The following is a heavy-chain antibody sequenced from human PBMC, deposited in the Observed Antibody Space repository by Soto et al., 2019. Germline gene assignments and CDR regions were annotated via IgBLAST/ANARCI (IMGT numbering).Heavy chain of an antibody. CDR2: ISGYNGNT. CDR3: AREGQAPYYYYGMDV. V-gene: IGHV1-18*01. Sequence: QVQVVRSGDEVKKPGASVKVSCKASGYTFTNYGFSWVRQAPGQGLEWMGGISGYNGNTKYAEKFQGRVTMTTDTSTSTAHMELRSLRSDDTAVYYCAREGQAPYYYYGMDVWGQGTAVTVSS. J-gene: IGHJ6*02. CDR1: GYTFTNYG.